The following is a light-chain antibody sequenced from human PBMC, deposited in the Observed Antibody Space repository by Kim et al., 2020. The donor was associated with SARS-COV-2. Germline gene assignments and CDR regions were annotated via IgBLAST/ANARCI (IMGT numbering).Light chain of an antibody. Sequence: EIVLTQSPGTLSLSPGERATLSCRASQSVSSSYLAWYQQKHGQAPRLLIYGASSRATGIPDRFSGSGSGTDFTLTISRLEPEDFAVYYCQQYGSSPQTFGQGTKLEI. J-gene: IGKJ2*01. V-gene: IGKV3-20*01. CDR1: QSVSSSY. CDR2: GAS. CDR3: QQYGSSPQT.